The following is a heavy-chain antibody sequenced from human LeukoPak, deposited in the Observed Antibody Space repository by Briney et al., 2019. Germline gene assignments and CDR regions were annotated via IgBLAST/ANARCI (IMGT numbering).Heavy chain of an antibody. CDR3: AREVYYGSSGYYN. Sequence: ASVKVSCKASGYTFTSYGISWVRQATGQGLEWMGWMNPNSGNTGYAQKFQGRVTITRNTSISTAYMELSSLRSEDTAVYYCAREVYYGSSGYYNWGQGTLVTVSS. J-gene: IGHJ4*02. D-gene: IGHD3-22*01. CDR2: MNPNSGNT. V-gene: IGHV1-8*03. CDR1: GYTFTSYG.